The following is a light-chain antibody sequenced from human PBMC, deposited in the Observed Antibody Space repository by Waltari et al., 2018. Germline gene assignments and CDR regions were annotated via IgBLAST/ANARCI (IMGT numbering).Light chain of an antibody. J-gene: IGKJ5*01. V-gene: IGKV1-39*01. CDR1: QSISTY. CDR3: QQSYTPPPT. CDR2: AAS. Sequence: QMTQSPSSLSASVGDRVTIACRAIQSISTYLNWYRHKPGKAPELLIFAASSLQSGVPSRCSGSGSGTDFTLTISSLQAEDFATYYCQQSYTPPPTFGQGTRLDIK.